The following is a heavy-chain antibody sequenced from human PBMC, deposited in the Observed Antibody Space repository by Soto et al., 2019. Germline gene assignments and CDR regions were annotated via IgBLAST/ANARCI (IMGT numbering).Heavy chain of an antibody. D-gene: IGHD3-10*01. V-gene: IGHV4-59*08. Sequence: SETLSLTWTVSGGSISSYYWSWIRQPPGKGLEWIGYIYYSGSTYYNPSLKSRVTISIDTSKNQFSLKLSSVTAADTAVYYCASRKSSPYFDYWGQGTLVTVSS. CDR2: IYYSGST. CDR3: ASRKSSPYFDY. CDR1: GGSISSYY. J-gene: IGHJ4*02.